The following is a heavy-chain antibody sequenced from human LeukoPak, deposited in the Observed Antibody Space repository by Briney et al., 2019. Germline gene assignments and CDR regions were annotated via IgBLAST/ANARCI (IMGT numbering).Heavy chain of an antibody. CDR1: GFTFAGYD. V-gene: IGHV3-23*01. D-gene: IGHD2-2*01. J-gene: IGHJ4*02. Sequence: GGSLRLSCAASGFTFAGYDMSWVRQAPGKGLEWVSTISASGDNTYYAGSVKGRFTISRDNSKNTLYLQMDSLRAEDTAVYYCAKRFSCATSCFHFDYWGQGTLVTVSS. CDR2: ISASGDNT. CDR3: AKRFSCATSCFHFDY.